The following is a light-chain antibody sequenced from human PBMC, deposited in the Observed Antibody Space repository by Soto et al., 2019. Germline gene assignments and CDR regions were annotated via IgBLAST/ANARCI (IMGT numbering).Light chain of an antibody. CDR2: GAS. CDR1: QSISSL. CDR3: LQYSTDSTWT. J-gene: IGKJ1*01. V-gene: IGKV1-5*01. Sequence: DIQMTQSPSTLSASVGDRVTITCRASQSISSLLAWYQQKPGKAPKFLVYGASRLQSGVPSRFSGSGSGADFTLTISSLQPDDFATYYCLQYSTDSTWTFGQGTKWIS.